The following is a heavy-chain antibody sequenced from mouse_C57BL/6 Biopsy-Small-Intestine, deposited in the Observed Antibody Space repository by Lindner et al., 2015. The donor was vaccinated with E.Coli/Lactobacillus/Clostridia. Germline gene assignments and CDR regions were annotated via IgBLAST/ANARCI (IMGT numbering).Heavy chain of an antibody. J-gene: IGHJ4*01. D-gene: IGHD1-1*02. CDR3: ASYYGNYYTMDC. CDR2: INPGTGET. CDR1: GYALTNYL. Sequence: VQLQESGAILVRPGTSVKVSCKTSGYALTNYLIEWVKQRPGQGLEWIGVINPGTGETNYNEKFKGKATLTANKSSSIVYMQLSSLTSEDSAVYFCASYYGNYYTMDCWGQGTSVTVSS. V-gene: IGHV1-54*01.